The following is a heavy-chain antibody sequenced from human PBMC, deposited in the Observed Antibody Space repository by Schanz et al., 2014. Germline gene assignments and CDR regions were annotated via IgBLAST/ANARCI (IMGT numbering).Heavy chain of an antibody. J-gene: IGHJ4*02. D-gene: IGHD1-1*01. Sequence: VQLVESGGGLVQPGGSLRLSCAASGFTFSDHYMDWVRQAPGKGLEWVAVIWYDENNKYYADSVKGRFTMSRDNSKNTLYLQMNSLRAGDTAVYYCARGTDWNLHYWGQGALVTVSS. CDR3: ARGTDWNLHY. V-gene: IGHV3-33*08. CDR2: IWYDENNK. CDR1: GFTFSDHY.